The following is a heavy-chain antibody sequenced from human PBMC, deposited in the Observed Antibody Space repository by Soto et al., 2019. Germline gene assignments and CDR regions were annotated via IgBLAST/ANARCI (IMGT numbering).Heavy chain of an antibody. CDR1: GFTFSTYA. CDR3: AKGGDGYCSTTSCLFHFDY. Sequence: EVQWLESGGGLVQTGGSLGLSCAASGFTFSTYAMSWLRQAPGKGLEWVSTISGSADATFYADSVKGRFAIFRDNSRTMFYLQMNSLRAEDTAVYYCAKGGDGYCSTTSCLFHFDYWGPGTLATVSS. V-gene: IGHV3-23*01. J-gene: IGHJ4*02. D-gene: IGHD2-2*01. CDR2: ISGSADAT.